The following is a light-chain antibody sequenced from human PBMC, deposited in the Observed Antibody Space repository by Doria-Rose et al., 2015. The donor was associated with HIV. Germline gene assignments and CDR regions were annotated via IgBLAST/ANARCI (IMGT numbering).Light chain of an antibody. CDR3: QQYYDTPS. J-gene: IGKJ3*01. Sequence: DIRVTQSPESLGMSLGERATFNCKSNQSLLYTSKNYLAWYQQKPGQPPKLLIYWASTRQSEVPARFSGSGSGTDFTLTISSLEAEDVAVYYCQQYYDTPSFGPGTTVDIK. CDR1: QSLLYTSKNY. CDR2: WAS. V-gene: IGKV4-1*01.